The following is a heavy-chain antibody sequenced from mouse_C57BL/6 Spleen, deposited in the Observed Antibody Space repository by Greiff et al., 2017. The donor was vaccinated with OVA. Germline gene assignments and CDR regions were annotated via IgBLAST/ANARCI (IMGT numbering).Heavy chain of an antibody. V-gene: IGHV3-6*01. Sequence: ESGPGLVKPSQSLSLTCSVPGYSITSGYYWNWIRQFPGNKLEWMGYISYDGSNNYNPSLKNRISITRDTSKNQFFLKLNSVTTEDTATYYCARDDGYFDYWGQGTTLTVSS. CDR1: GYSITSGYY. CDR2: ISYDGSN. J-gene: IGHJ2*01. CDR3: ARDDGYFDY.